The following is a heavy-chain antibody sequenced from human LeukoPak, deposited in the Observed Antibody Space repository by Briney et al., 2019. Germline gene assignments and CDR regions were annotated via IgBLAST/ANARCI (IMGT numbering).Heavy chain of an antibody. D-gene: IGHD6-19*01. CDR2: ISGSAGST. J-gene: IGHJ4*02. CDR3: ARGVSGPDY. Sequence: GGSLRLSCATSGFTFSSYAMSWVRQAPGKGLEWVSAISGSAGSTYYADSVKGRFTISRDSSKNTLYLQMNSLRAEDTAVYYCARGVSGPDYWGQGTLVTVSS. V-gene: IGHV3-23*01. CDR1: GFTFSSYA.